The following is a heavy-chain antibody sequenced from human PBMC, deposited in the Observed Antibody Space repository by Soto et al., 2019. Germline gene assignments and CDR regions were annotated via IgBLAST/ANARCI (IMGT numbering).Heavy chain of an antibody. V-gene: IGHV4-39*01. CDR3: ASKPSGDVFYYYYMDV. D-gene: IGHD2-21*02. CDR1: GGSISSSSYY. CDR2: IYYSGST. Sequence: SETLSLTCTVSGGSISSSSYYWGWIRQPPGKGLEWIGSIYYSGSTYYNPSLKSRVTITVDTSKNQFSLKLSSVTAADTAVYYCASKPSGDVFYYYYMDVWGKGTTVTVSS. J-gene: IGHJ6*03.